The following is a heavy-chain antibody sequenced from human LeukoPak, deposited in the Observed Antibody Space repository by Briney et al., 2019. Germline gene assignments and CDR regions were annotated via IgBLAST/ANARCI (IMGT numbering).Heavy chain of an antibody. J-gene: IGHJ3*02. V-gene: IGHV3-7*01. CDR3: ARDTDDFQGLDI. Sequence: GGSLRLSCVVSGFTFSNYWMSWVRQAPGKGLEWVANINLDGRQRFYVDSVEGRFTISRASTENSLYLQMNSLRVEDTAVYYCARDTDDFQGLDIWGQGTVVTVSS. CDR2: INLDGRQR. CDR1: GFTFSNYW. D-gene: IGHD3-3*01.